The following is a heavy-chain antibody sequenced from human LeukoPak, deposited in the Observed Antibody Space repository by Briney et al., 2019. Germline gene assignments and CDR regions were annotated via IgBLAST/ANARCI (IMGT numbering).Heavy chain of an antibody. Sequence: GSSVKVSCKASGGTFGSYAISWVRQAPGQGLEWMGGIIPIFGTANYAQKFQGRVTITTDESTSTAYMELSSLRSEDTAVYYCARDRASSSWFDYWGQGTLVTVSS. J-gene: IGHJ4*02. CDR2: IIPIFGTA. CDR3: ARDRASSSWFDY. V-gene: IGHV1-69*05. D-gene: IGHD6-13*01. CDR1: GGTFGSYA.